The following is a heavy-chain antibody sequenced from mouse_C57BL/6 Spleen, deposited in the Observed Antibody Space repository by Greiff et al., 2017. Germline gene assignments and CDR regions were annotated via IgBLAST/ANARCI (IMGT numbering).Heavy chain of an antibody. Sequence: QVQLQQSGAELVKPGASVKLSCKASGYTFTEYTIHWVKQRSGQGLEWIGWFYPGSGSIKYNEKFKDKATLTADKSSSTVYMELSRLTSEDSAVYFCARHEDQVSPYYGSSSAWFAYWGQGTLVTVSA. V-gene: IGHV1-62-2*01. CDR2: FYPGSGSI. J-gene: IGHJ3*01. CDR3: ARHEDQVSPYYGSSSAWFAY. CDR1: GYTFTEYT. D-gene: IGHD1-1*01.